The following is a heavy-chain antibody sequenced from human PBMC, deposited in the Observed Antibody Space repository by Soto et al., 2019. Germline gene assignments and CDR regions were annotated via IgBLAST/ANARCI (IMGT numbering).Heavy chain of an antibody. D-gene: IGHD6-19*01. J-gene: IGHJ4*02. CDR1: GFTFSSYA. Sequence: GGSLRLSCAASGFTFSSYAMNWVRRAPGKGLEWVSRISGSGGSTYYAEAVKGRFTISRDNSENTVNLQMNSLRAEDTAVYYCAKGSTGYSSGYLIDYWGQGTLVTVSS. V-gene: IGHV3-23*01. CDR3: AKGSTGYSSGYLIDY. CDR2: ISGSGGST.